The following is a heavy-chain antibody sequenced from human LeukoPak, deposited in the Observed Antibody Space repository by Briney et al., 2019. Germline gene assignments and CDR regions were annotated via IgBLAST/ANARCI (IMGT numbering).Heavy chain of an antibody. V-gene: IGHV4-4*02. CDR3: AKSGWYEY. CDR2: MYHSGST. J-gene: IGHJ1*01. Sequence: SAALALTCPVSGCSISSSNWLSWVRPPPGKGRKWIGEMYHSGSTNYNQSLKNRVTISVDKSKNQFSLKLSSVTAGDKGVYYWAKSGWYEYWGEGPLVSVST. CDR1: GCSISSSNW. D-gene: IGHD6-19*01.